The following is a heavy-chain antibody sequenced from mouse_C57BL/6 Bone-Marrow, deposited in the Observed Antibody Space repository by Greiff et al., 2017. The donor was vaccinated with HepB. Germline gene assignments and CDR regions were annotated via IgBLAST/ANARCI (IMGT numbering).Heavy chain of an antibody. CDR2: INPNNGGT. D-gene: IGHD2-4*01. CDR3: ARHYDYVWFAY. CDR1: GYTFTDYN. Sequence: VQLQQSGPELVKPGASVKIPCKASGYTFTDYNMDWVKQSHGKSLEWIGDINPNNGGTIYNQKFKGKATLTVDKSSSTAYMELRSLTSEDTAVYYCARHYDYVWFAYWGQGTLVTVSA. J-gene: IGHJ3*01. V-gene: IGHV1-18*01.